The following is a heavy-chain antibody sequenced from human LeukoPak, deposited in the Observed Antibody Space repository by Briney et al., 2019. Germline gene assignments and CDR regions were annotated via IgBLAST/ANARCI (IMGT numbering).Heavy chain of an antibody. CDR1: GGSISSYY. CDR3: ARHRSPLESFHH. J-gene: IGHJ1*01. Sequence: PSETLSLTCTVSGGSISSYYWSWIRQPPGKGLEWIGYIYYSGSTNYNPSLKSRVTISVDTSKDQFSLKLSSVNAADTAMYYCARHRSPLESFHHWGQGTLVTVPS. D-gene: IGHD3-3*01. V-gene: IGHV4-59*08. CDR2: IYYSGST.